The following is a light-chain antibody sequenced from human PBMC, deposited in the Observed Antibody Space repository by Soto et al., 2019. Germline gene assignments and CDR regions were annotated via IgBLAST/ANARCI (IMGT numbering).Light chain of an antibody. Sequence: DIQMTQSPSTLSASVGDRVTITCRASQSISSWLAWYQQKPGKAPKLLIYDAPSLESGVPSRFSGSGSGTEFTLTISSLQPDDFATYYCQQYNSYSLTFGQGTKVDI. CDR3: QQYNSYSLT. CDR1: QSISSW. J-gene: IGKJ1*01. CDR2: DAP. V-gene: IGKV1-5*01.